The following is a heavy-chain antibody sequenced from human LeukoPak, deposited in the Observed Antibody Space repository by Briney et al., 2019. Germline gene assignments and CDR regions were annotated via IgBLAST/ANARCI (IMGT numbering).Heavy chain of an antibody. CDR2: IYYSGST. J-gene: IGHJ4*02. Sequence: SETLSLTCTVSGGSISSYYWSWIRQPPGKGLEWIGYIYYSGSTNYNPSLKSRVAISVDTSKNQFSLKLSSVTAADTAVYYCARDADYWGQGTLVTVSS. CDR3: ARDADY. CDR1: GGSISSYY. V-gene: IGHV4-59*01.